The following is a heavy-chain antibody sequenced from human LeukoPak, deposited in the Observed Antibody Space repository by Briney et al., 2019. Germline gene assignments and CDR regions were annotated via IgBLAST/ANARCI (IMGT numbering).Heavy chain of an antibody. J-gene: IGHJ4*02. D-gene: IGHD5-18*01. CDR3: VSPRGFSYGYFDY. V-gene: IGHV4-39*01. Sequence: PSETLSLTCTVSGGSISSSSAYWGWIRQPPGKGLEWIGSIYYSKNTCYNPSLKSRVTISADTSKNQFSLTLGSVSAIDTAVYYCVSPRGFSYGYFDYWGQGTLVTVSS. CDR2: IYYSKNT. CDR1: GGSISSSSAY.